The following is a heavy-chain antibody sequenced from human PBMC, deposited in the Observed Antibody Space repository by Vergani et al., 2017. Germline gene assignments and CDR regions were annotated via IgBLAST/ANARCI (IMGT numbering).Heavy chain of an antibody. Sequence: EVQLVESGGGLVKPGGSLRLSCAASGFTFSSYSMNWVRQAPGKGLEWGSSISSSSSYIYSADSVKGRFTISRDNSKNTLILQMNGLRAEDTAVYYCARDRGCATISCYFSGAFDYWGLGTLVSVSS. D-gene: IGHD2-2*01. V-gene: IGHV3-21*01. CDR2: ISSSSSYI. CDR3: ARDRGCATISCYFSGAFDY. J-gene: IGHJ4*02. CDR1: GFTFSSYS.